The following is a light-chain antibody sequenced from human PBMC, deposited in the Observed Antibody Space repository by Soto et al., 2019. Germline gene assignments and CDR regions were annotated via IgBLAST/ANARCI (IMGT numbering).Light chain of an antibody. Sequence: QSALTQSASVSGSPGQSITISCTGTSSDVGNYNYVSWYQQHPGEVPKLIIFNVNNRPSGVSNRFSGSKSGNTASLTISGLQAEDEADYYCSSFTSSTTYVFVTGTKVTV. CDR3: SSFTSSTTYV. CDR2: NVN. J-gene: IGLJ1*01. CDR1: SSDVGNYNY. V-gene: IGLV2-14*01.